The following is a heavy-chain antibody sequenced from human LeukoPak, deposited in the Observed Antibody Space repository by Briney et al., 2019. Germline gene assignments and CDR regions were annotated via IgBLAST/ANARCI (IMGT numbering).Heavy chain of an antibody. Sequence: GGSLRLSCAPSGFTFSNYWMGWVRQAPGKGLEWVSYISSSGSTIYYADSVKGRFTISRDNAKNSLYLQMNSLRAEDTAVYYCARDLKDYYDSSGYRYYYYYYGMDVWGQGTTVTVSS. V-gene: IGHV3-48*04. J-gene: IGHJ6*02. CDR3: ARDLKDYYDSSGYRYYYYYYGMDV. CDR1: GFTFSNYW. D-gene: IGHD3-22*01. CDR2: ISSSGSTI.